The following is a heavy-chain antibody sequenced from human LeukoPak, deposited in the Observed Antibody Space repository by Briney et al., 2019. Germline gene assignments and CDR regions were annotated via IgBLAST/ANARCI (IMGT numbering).Heavy chain of an antibody. CDR2: INPNSGGT. D-gene: IGHD3-3*01. J-gene: IGHJ4*02. CDR3: ARSITIFGVVIIGYDY. Sequence: ASVKVSCKASGYTFTGHYMHWVRQAPGQGLEWMGWINPNSGGTNYAQKFQGRVTMTRDTSISTAYMELSGLRSDDTAVYYCARSITIFGVVIIGYDYWGQGTLVTVSS. V-gene: IGHV1-2*02. CDR1: GYTFTGHY.